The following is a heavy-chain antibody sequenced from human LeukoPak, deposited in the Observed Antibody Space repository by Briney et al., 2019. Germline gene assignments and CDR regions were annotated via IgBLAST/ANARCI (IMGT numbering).Heavy chain of an antibody. CDR3: ARDKPYSAAAGTGAFDP. CDR1: GFTFSSYG. Sequence: GGSLRLSCAASGFTFSSYGMHWVRQAPGKGLEWVAFIRYDGSNKYYADSVKGRFTISRDNSKNTLYLQMNSLRAEDTAVYYCARDKPYSAAAGTGAFDPWGQGTLVTVSS. D-gene: IGHD6-13*01. CDR2: IRYDGSNK. V-gene: IGHV3-30*02. J-gene: IGHJ5*02.